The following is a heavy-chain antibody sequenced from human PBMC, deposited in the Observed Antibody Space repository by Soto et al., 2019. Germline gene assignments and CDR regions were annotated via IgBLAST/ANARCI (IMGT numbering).Heavy chain of an antibody. V-gene: IGHV3-72*01. J-gene: IGHJ6*02. Sequence: EVQLVESGGGLVQPGGSLRLSCAASGLIFSDYHMDWVRQAPGKGLEWVGRIRRKANSYTTEYAASVKGRFTISRDVSKNSLYLQINSLKSEDTAVYYCAMLGGWSGGSSGMDVWGQGTTVTVSS. CDR1: GLIFSDYH. D-gene: IGHD3-10*01. CDR2: IRRKANSYTT. CDR3: AMLGGWSGGSSGMDV.